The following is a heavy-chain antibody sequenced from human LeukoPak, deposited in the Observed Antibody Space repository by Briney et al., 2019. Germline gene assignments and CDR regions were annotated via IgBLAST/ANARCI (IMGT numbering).Heavy chain of an antibody. J-gene: IGHJ4*02. CDR1: GFTFSSYE. D-gene: IGHD6-19*01. CDR2: ISSSGSTI. V-gene: IGHV3-48*03. CDR3: ARSIAVAGSPSDY. Sequence: GGSLRLSCAASGFTFSSYEMNWVRQAPGKGLEWVSYISSSGSTIYYADSVKGRFTISRDNAKNSLYLQMNSLRAEDTAVHYCARSIAVAGSPSDYWGQGTLVTVSS.